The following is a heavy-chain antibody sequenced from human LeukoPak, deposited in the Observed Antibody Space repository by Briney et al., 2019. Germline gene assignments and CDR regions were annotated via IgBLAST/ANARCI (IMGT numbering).Heavy chain of an antibody. CDR1: DGSFSGYY. CDR3: ARGRRGNYFQDY. CDR2: INHSVST. V-gene: IGHV4-34*01. D-gene: IGHD1-26*01. Sequence: SETLSLTCAVYDGSFSGYYSSWIRQPPGKGLEWIGEINHSVSTNYKPSLKSRFTISVDTSTNTFSLILPSVIDADTAVYYCARGRRGNYFQDYWGQGNLVTVSS. J-gene: IGHJ4*02.